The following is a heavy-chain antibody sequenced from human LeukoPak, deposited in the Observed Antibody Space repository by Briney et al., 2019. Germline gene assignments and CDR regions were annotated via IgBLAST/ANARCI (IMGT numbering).Heavy chain of an antibody. CDR2: IFPIFGTA. J-gene: IGHJ4*02. CDR1: GGTFSSYA. V-gene: IGHV1-69*06. Sequence: ASVKVSCKASGGTFSSYAISWVRQAPGQGLEWMGGIFPIFGTANYAQKFQGRVTITADKSTSTAYMELSSLRSEDTAVYYCARDRNYYDSSGPDDYWGQGTLVTVSS. D-gene: IGHD3-22*01. CDR3: ARDRNYYDSSGPDDY.